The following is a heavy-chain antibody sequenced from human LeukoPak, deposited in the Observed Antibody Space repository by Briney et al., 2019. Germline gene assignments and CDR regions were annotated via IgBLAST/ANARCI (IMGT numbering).Heavy chain of an antibody. J-gene: IGHJ3*01. CDR2: ISGSGSST. CDR1: GFTFARNA. D-gene: IGHD4-17*01. V-gene: IGHV3-23*01. Sequence: GGSLRLSCAASGFTFARNAMSWVRQAPGKGLEWVPGISGSGSSTYYADSMKGRFTISRDNSRNTLYLLVNSLRAEDTAVYYCAKTKFGDYSLHAFDVWGQGTMVTVS. CDR3: AKTKFGDYSLHAFDV.